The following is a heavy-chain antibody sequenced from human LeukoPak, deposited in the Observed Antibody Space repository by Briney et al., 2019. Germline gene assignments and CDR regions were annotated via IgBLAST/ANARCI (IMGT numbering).Heavy chain of an antibody. CDR3: ARDIVVVPAAIKSGGGYGMDV. J-gene: IGHJ6*02. Sequence: ASVKVSCKASGYTFTSYYIYWVRQAPGQGLEWMGIINPSGGSTTYAQKFQGRVTMTRDTSTSTVYMGLSSLRSEDTAVYYCARDIVVVPAAIKSGGGYGMDVWGQGTTVTVSS. V-gene: IGHV1-46*01. CDR2: INPSGGST. CDR1: GYTFTSYY. D-gene: IGHD2-2*02.